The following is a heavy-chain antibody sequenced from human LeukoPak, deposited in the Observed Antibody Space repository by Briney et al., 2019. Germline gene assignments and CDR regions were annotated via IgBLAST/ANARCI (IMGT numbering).Heavy chain of an antibody. D-gene: IGHD6-19*01. J-gene: IGHJ6*03. CDR1: GFTFSDHY. CDR2: TRNKANSYTT. CDR3: ARGEFEAVAGNWFTPRLEYYYYYYMDV. V-gene: IGHV3-72*01. Sequence: PGGSLRLSCAASGFTFSDHYMDWVRQAPGKGLEWVGRTRNKANSYTTEYAASVKGRFTISRDDSKNSLYLQMNSLKTEDTAVYYCARGEFEAVAGNWFTPRLEYYYYYYMDVWGKGTTVTVSS.